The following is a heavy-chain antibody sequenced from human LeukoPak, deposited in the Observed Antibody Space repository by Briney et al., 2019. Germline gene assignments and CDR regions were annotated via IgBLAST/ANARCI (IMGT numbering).Heavy chain of an antibody. CDR2: INSDGSST. J-gene: IGHJ6*02. D-gene: IGHD3-10*01. CDR1: GFTFSNYW. CDR3: ARDGVYYSSTGYYYGMDV. Sequence: GGSLRLSCAASGFTFSNYWMHRVRQAPGKGLVWVSRINSDGSSTSYADSVKGRFTISRDNAKNTLYLQMNSLRAEDTAVYYCARDGVYYSSTGYYYGMDVWGQGTTVTVSS. V-gene: IGHV3-74*01.